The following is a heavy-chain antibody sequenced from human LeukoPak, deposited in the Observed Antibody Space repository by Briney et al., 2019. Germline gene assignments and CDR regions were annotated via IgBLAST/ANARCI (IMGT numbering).Heavy chain of an antibody. Sequence: GGSLRLSCAASGFTFSSYGMHWVRLAPGKGLEWVAFIRYDGSKQYYADSVKGRFTISRDNSKNTLFLQMNSLRGEDTAVYYCAKDRRSSGWNAAPGYWGQGTLVTVSS. J-gene: IGHJ4*02. D-gene: IGHD6-19*01. V-gene: IGHV3-30*02. CDR3: AKDRRSSGWNAAPGY. CDR1: GFTFSSYG. CDR2: IRYDGSKQ.